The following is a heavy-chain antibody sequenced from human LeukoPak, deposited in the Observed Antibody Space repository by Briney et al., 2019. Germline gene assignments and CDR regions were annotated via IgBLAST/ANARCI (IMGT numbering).Heavy chain of an antibody. D-gene: IGHD2-2*01. J-gene: IGHJ4*02. Sequence: GGSLRLSCAASGFTFSSYWMHWVRQAPGKGLVWVSRINSDGSSTSYADSVKGRFTISRDNAKNSLYLQMNSLRAEDTAVYYCASFGDCSSTSCFSLDYWGQGTLVTVSS. CDR3: ASFGDCSSTSCFSLDY. CDR1: GFTFSSYW. V-gene: IGHV3-74*01. CDR2: INSDGSST.